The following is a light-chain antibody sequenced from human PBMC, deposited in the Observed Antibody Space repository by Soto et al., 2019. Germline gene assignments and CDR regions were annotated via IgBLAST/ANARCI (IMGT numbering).Light chain of an antibody. CDR2: DAS. Sequence: IVWIQSPATMSLSPGERATLSCRASQSVSSFLAWYQQKPGQAPRLLIYDASKRATGIPARFSVSGSGTDFTLTISGPQTEDFAVYYCQQRSSWTLTFGQGTKVDIK. V-gene: IGKV3-11*01. CDR1: QSVSSF. CDR3: QQRSSWTLT. J-gene: IGKJ1*01.